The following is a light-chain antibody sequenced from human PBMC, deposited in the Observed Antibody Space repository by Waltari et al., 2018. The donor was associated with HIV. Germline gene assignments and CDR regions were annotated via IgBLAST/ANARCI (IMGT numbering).Light chain of an antibody. J-gene: IGKJ1*01. Sequence: DIVMTQSPDSLAVSPGERATINCKSSQNISHSSNTRYYLAWYKQKLGQPPKLLIYGASARESGVPDRFSGSGSGTFFTLSISSLQSEDVAIYFCQQYYSSPRTFGQGTKV. CDR1: QNISHSSNTRYY. CDR2: GAS. V-gene: IGKV4-1*01. CDR3: QQYYSSPRT.